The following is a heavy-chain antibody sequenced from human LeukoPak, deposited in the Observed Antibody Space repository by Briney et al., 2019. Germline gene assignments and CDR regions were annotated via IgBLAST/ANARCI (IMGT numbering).Heavy chain of an antibody. CDR2: VYYGGST. Sequence: SETLSLTCTVSGVSISGSSYYWAWIRQPPGKGLEWIGSVYYGGSTYYNPSLKSRIIISVDTSKKQVSLKMNSVTAADTGMYYCAREEAGFFGPFLPDYWGQGTLVTVSS. V-gene: IGHV4-39*07. CDR3: AREEAGFFGPFLPDY. D-gene: IGHD6-19*01. J-gene: IGHJ4*02. CDR1: GVSISGSSYY.